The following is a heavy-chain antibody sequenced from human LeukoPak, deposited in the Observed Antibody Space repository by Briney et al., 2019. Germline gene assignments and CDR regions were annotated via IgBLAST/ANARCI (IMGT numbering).Heavy chain of an antibody. CDR2: IYTSGST. J-gene: IGHJ4*02. D-gene: IGHD3-3*01. CDR1: GGSISSYY. Sequence: SETPSLTCTVSGGSISSYYWSWIRQPAGKGLEWIGRIYTSGSTNYNPSLKSRVTMSVDTSKNQFPLKLSSVTAADTAVYYCAREVRSRGPFDYWGQGTLVTVSS. V-gene: IGHV4-4*07. CDR3: AREVRSRGPFDY.